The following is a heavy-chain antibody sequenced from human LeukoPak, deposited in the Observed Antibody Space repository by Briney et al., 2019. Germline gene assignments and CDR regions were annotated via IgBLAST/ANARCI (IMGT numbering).Heavy chain of an antibody. CDR3: ARIGSGWYGYYYYYMDV. CDR2: INHSGST. D-gene: IGHD6-19*01. Sequence: PSETLSLTCAVYGGSFSGYYWSWIRQPPGKGLEWIGEINHSGSTNYNPSLKSRVTISVDTSKNQFSLKLSSVTAADTAVYYCARIGSGWYGYYYYYMDVWGKGTTVTVSS. CDR1: GGSFSGYY. J-gene: IGHJ6*03. V-gene: IGHV4-34*01.